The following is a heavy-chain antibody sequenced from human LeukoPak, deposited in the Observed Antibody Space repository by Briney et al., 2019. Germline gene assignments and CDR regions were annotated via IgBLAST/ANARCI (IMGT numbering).Heavy chain of an antibody. V-gene: IGHV1-24*01. CDR2: FDPEDGET. D-gene: IGHD2-2*01. Sequence: GASVKVSCKVSGYTLTELSMHWVRQAPGKGLEWMGGFDPEDGETIYAQKFQGRVTMTEDTSTDTAYMELSSLRSEDTAVYYCATDRWGHCSSTSCPPKGDYYYYMDVWGKGTTVTVSS. J-gene: IGHJ6*03. CDR3: ATDRWGHCSSTSCPPKGDYYYYMDV. CDR1: GYTLTELS.